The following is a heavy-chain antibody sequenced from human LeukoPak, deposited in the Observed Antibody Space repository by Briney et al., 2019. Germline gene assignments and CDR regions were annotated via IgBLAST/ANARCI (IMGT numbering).Heavy chain of an antibody. V-gene: IGHV4-38-2*02. CDR3: ARGNSSSWPLDY. CDR1: GYSISSGYY. Sequence: SETLSLTCTVSGYSISSGYYWGWIRQPAGEGLEWIGRIYTSGSTHYNPSLKSRLTMSVDTSKSQFSLNLNSVTAADTAVYYCARGNSSSWPLDYWGQGTLVTVSS. CDR2: IYTSGST. J-gene: IGHJ4*02. D-gene: IGHD6-13*01.